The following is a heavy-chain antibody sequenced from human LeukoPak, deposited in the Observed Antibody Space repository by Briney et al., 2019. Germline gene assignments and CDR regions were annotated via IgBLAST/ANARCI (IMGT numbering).Heavy chain of an antibody. CDR1: GFTFSSYS. V-gene: IGHV3-66*01. CDR2: IYSGGST. J-gene: IGHJ6*02. D-gene: IGHD6-19*01. Sequence: GGSLRLSCAASGFTFSSYSMNWVRQAPGKGLEWVSVIYSGGSTYYADSVKGRFTISRDNSKNTLYLQMNSLRAEDTAVYYCARGSGSSGWYPDYYYGMDVWGQGTTVTVSS. CDR3: ARGSGSSGWYPDYYYGMDV.